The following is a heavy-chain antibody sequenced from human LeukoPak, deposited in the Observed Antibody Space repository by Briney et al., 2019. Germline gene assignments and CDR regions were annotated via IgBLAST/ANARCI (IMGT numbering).Heavy chain of an antibody. CDR2: MAYDGSNK. D-gene: IGHD2-2*02. Sequence: AMAYDGSNKYYADSVKGRFTISRDNSKNTLYLQMNSLRAEDTAVYYCAKGGCSSTSCYRFDYWGQGTLVTVSS. J-gene: IGHJ4*02. V-gene: IGHV3-30*18. CDR3: AKGGCSSTSCYRFDY.